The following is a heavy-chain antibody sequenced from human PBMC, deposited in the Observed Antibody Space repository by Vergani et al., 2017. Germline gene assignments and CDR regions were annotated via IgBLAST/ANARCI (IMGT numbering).Heavy chain of an antibody. CDR3: ANSFSSPGDDAFDI. V-gene: IGHV3-72*01. Sequence: EVQLVESGGGLVQPGGSLRLSCAASGFTFSDHYMDWVRQAPGKGLEWVGRTRNKANSYTTEYAASVKGRFTISRDNAKNSLYLQMNSLRAEDTALYYCANSFSSPGDDAFDIWGQGTMVTVSS. D-gene: IGHD3-3*02. CDR1: GFTFSDHY. CDR2: TRNKANSYTT. J-gene: IGHJ3*02.